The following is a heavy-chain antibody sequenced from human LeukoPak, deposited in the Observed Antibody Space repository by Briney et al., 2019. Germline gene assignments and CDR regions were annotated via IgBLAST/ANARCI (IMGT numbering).Heavy chain of an antibody. CDR2: IYYSGST. Sequence: SETLSLTCTVSGGSVSSGSYYWSWIRQPPGKGLEWIGYIYYSGSTNYNPSLKSRVTISVDTSKNQFSLKLSSVTAADTAVYYCARADYSNYGDAFDIWGQGTMVTVPS. J-gene: IGHJ3*02. V-gene: IGHV4-61*01. D-gene: IGHD4-11*01. CDR3: ARADYSNYGDAFDI. CDR1: GGSVSSGSYY.